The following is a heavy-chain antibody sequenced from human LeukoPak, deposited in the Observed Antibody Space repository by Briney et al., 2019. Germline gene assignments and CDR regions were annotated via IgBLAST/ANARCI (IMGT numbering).Heavy chain of an antibody. Sequence: ASVKVSCKASGYTFTGYYIHWVRQAPGQGLEWMGWTNPNSGGTNYAQKFQGRVTMTRDTSISTAYMELSSLRSEDTAVYYCARSLLRGVPEHYYYYGMDVWGQGTTVTVSS. CDR3: ARSLLRGVPEHYYYYGMDV. J-gene: IGHJ6*02. CDR1: GYTFTGYY. D-gene: IGHD3-22*01. CDR2: TNPNSGGT. V-gene: IGHV1-2*02.